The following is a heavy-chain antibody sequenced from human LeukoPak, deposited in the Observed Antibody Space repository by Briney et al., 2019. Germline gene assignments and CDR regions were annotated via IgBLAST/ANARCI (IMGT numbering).Heavy chain of an antibody. CDR2: ISYDVSKT. CDR3: ARDFSRGSYKGRDYYMDV. J-gene: IGHJ6*03. V-gene: IGHV3-30*04. D-gene: IGHD1-26*01. Sequence: GGSLRLSCAASGFTFSTYAMHWVRQAPGKGLEWVAVISYDVSKTYYADSVKGRFTISRDNSKNTLYLQMNSLRAEDTAVYYCARDFSRGSYKGRDYYMDVWGKGTTVSVSS. CDR1: GFTFSTYA.